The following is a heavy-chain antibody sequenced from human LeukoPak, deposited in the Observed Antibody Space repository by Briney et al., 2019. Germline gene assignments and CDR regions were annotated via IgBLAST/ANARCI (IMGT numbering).Heavy chain of an antibody. J-gene: IGHJ4*02. D-gene: IGHD6-13*01. Sequence: GASVKVSCKASGYTFTGYYMHWVRQAPGQGLEWMGWINPNSGGTNYAQKFQGRVTMTRDTSISTAYTELSRLRSDDTAVYYCARAPRYSSSWYPNYWGQGTLVTVSS. V-gene: IGHV1-2*02. CDR3: ARAPRYSSSWYPNY. CDR2: INPNSGGT. CDR1: GYTFTGYY.